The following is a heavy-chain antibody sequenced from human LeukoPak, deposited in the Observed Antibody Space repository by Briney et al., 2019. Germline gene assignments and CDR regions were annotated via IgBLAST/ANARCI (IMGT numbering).Heavy chain of an antibody. V-gene: IGHV1-18*01. CDR1: GYTFTSYG. D-gene: IGHD3-22*01. CDR3: ARGWYDSSGYYYGIDDYYYYMDV. J-gene: IGHJ6*03. CDR2: ISAYNGNT. Sequence: ASVKVSCKASGYTFTSYGISWVRQAPGQGLEWMGWISAYNGNTNYAQKLQGRVTMTTDTSTSTAYMEVRSLRSDDTAVYCCARGWYDSSGYYYGIDDYYYYMDVWGKGTTVTVSS.